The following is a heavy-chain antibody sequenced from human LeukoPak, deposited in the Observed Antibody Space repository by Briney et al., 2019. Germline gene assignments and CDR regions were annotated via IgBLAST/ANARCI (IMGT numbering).Heavy chain of an antibody. Sequence: ASVKVSCKASGYTFTSYDINWVRQATGQGLEWMGWMNPNSGNTGYAQKFQGRVTMTRNTSISTAYMELSSLRSEDTAVYYCARDHNRANAFDIWGQGTMVTVSS. J-gene: IGHJ3*02. CDR2: MNPNSGNT. D-gene: IGHD1-14*01. CDR1: GYTFTSYD. V-gene: IGHV1-8*01. CDR3: ARDHNRANAFDI.